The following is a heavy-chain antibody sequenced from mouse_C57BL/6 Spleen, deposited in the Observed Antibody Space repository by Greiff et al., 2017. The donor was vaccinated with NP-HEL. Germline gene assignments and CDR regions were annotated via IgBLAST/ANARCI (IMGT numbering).Heavy chain of an antibody. CDR3: ARPGDSSGYGFAY. CDR2: IYPGDGDT. Sequence: VQLQQSGPELVKPGASVKISCKASGYAFSSSWMNWVKQRPGKGLEWIGRIYPGDGDTNYNGKFKGKATLTADKSSRTAYMQLSSLTSEDSAVYFCARPGDSSGYGFAYWGQGTLVTVAA. CDR1: GYAFSSSW. V-gene: IGHV1-82*01. J-gene: IGHJ3*01. D-gene: IGHD3-2*02.